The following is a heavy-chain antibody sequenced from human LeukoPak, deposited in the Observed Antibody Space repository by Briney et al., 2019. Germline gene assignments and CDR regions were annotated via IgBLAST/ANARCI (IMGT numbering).Heavy chain of an antibody. J-gene: IGHJ6*03. Sequence: GGSLRLSCAASGFTFSSYWMHWVRQAPGKGLVWVSRINSDGSSTSYADSVKGRFTISRDNAKNTLYPQMNSLRAEDTAVYYCARVYSGWYHMDVWGKGTTVTVSS. CDR2: INSDGSST. CDR1: GFTFSSYW. D-gene: IGHD6-19*01. CDR3: ARVYSGWYHMDV. V-gene: IGHV3-74*01.